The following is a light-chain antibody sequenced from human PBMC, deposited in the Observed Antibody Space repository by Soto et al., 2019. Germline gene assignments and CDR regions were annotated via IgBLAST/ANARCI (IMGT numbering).Light chain of an antibody. CDR3: SSYTNTLTLV. CDR2: DVS. CDR1: SSDVGGHNY. J-gene: IGLJ2*01. Sequence: QSALTQPASVSGSPGQSITISCTGTSSDVGGHNYVSWYQQHPGKAPKVMIYDVSNRPSGVSNRFSGSKSGNTASLTISGLQAEDEADYYCSSYTNTLTLVFGGWTKLTVL. V-gene: IGLV2-14*03.